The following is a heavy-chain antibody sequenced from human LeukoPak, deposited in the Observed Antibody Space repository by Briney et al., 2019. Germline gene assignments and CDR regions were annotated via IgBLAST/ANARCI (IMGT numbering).Heavy chain of an antibody. CDR3: ARDFRRDYVWGSNRYTGPY. V-gene: IGHV3-48*03. D-gene: IGHD3-16*02. CDR2: ISSSGSTI. J-gene: IGHJ1*01. CDR1: GFTFNSYE. Sequence: GGSLRLSCAASGFTFNSYEMNWIRQAPGKGLEWVSYISSSGSTIYYADSVEGRFTISRDNARNSLYLQMNSLRAEDTAVYYCARDFRRDYVWGSNRYTGPYWGQGTLVTVSS.